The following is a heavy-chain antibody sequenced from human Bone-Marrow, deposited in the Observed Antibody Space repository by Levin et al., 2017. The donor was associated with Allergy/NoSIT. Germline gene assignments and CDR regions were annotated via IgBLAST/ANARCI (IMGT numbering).Heavy chain of an antibody. CDR1: GRSISTAGYS. V-gene: IGHV4-30-2*01. D-gene: IGHD3-22*01. CDR2: IYDSGDT. Sequence: TASETLSLTCAVSGRSISTAGYSWSWIRQPPGTGLEWVGYIYDSGDTYYNPSLKSRVTLSVDRSKNEFSLQLSSVTAADTAVYYCARAPVTYYSDSNAYFAFDMWGQGTMVLVSS. CDR3: ARAPVTYYSDSNAYFAFDM. J-gene: IGHJ3*02.